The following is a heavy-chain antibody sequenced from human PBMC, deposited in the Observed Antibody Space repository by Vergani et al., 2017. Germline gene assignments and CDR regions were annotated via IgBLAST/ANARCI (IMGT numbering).Heavy chain of an antibody. Sequence: QVQLVESGGGVVQPGRSLRLSCAASGFTFSSYGMHWVRQAPGKGLEWVAVIWYDGSNKYYGDSVKGRFTISRDNSKNTLYLEMNSLRAEDTAVYYCAGDRGWGKYFDYWGQGTLVTVSS. J-gene: IGHJ4*02. V-gene: IGHV3-33*01. CDR2: IWYDGSNK. D-gene: IGHD7-27*01. CDR3: AGDRGWGKYFDY. CDR1: GFTFSSYG.